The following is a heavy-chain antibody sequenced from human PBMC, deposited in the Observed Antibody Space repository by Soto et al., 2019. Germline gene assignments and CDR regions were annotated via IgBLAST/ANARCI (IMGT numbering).Heavy chain of an antibody. D-gene: IGHD3-10*01. J-gene: IGHJ6*03. CDR3: ARSRFTMVRGVIPYYMDV. V-gene: IGHV4-34*01. CDR1: GGCVRGYY. CDR2: INHSGST. Sequence: PSETLSLTCAVYGGCVRGYYWSWIRQPPGKGLEWIGEINHSGSTNYNPSLKSRVTISVDTSKNQFSLKLSSVTAADTAVYYCARSRFTMVRGVIPYYMDVWGKGTTVTVSS.